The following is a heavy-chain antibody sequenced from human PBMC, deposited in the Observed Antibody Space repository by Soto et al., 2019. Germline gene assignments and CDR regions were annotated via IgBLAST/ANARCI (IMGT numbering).Heavy chain of an antibody. J-gene: IGHJ5*02. Sequence: ASVKVSCKASGYTFTSYDTNWVRQATGQGLEWMGWMNPNSGNTGYAQKFQGRVTMTRNTSISTAYMELSSLRSEDTAVYYCARAQRVRGFYNWFDPWGQGTLVTVSS. CDR3: ARAQRVRGFYNWFDP. CDR1: GYTFTSYD. CDR2: MNPNSGNT. D-gene: IGHD3-10*01. V-gene: IGHV1-8*01.